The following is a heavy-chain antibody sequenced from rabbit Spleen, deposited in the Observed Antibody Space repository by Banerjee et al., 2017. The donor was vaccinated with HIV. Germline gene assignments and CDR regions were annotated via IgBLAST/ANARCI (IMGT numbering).Heavy chain of an antibody. D-gene: IGHD2-1*01. Sequence: QLEESGGGLVQPGASLTLTCTASGFSFSSGYWICWVRRAPEKGLEWIGCIGAGSGATYYATWAQGRFTISKTSSTTVTLQMTSLTAADTATYFCARDYYGDSSTGYGCFNLWGPGTLVTVS. CDR3: ARDYYGDSSTGYGCFNL. V-gene: IGHV1S45*01. J-gene: IGHJ4*01. CDR1: GFSFSSGYW. CDR2: IGAGSGAT.